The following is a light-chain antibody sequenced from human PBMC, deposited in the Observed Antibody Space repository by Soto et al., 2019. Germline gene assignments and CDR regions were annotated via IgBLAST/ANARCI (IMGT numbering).Light chain of an antibody. CDR2: DVS. CDR3: GSYASSSTLYV. Sequence: QSALTQPASVSGSPGQSITISCTGTSSDFGGYNYVSWYQQHSGKAPKLMIYDVSNRPSGVSNRFSGSKPGNTASLTISGLQAEDEADYYCGSYASSSTLYVFGTGTKVTVL. CDR1: SSDFGGYNY. J-gene: IGLJ1*01. V-gene: IGLV2-14*01.